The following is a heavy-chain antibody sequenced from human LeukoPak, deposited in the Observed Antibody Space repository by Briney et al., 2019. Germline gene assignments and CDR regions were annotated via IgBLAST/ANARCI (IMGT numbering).Heavy chain of an antibody. CDR3: ARSKAGRSFDY. D-gene: IGHD6-6*01. Sequence: PGGSLRLSCAASGFTFSSYWMNWVRQAPGKGLAWVSRINSDGSSTGYADSVKGRFTISRDNAKNTLYLQMNGPRAEDTAVYYCARSKAGRSFDYWGQGTLVTVSS. J-gene: IGHJ4*02. CDR2: INSDGSST. CDR1: GFTFSSYW. V-gene: IGHV3-74*01.